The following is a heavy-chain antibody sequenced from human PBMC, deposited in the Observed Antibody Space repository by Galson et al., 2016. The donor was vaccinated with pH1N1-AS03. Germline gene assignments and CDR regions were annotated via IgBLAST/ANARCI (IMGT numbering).Heavy chain of an antibody. J-gene: IGHJ5*02. CDR2: VKRKTDGSTT. CDR3: TTDSRRSPSIWFDP. CDR1: GFTFSNAW. V-gene: IGHV3-15*01. Sequence: SLRLSCAASGFTFSNAWMSWVRQAPGKGLEWVGRVKRKTDGSTTDYAAPVQGKFTISTDDSKDTVYLQMDSLKTEDTAVYSCTTDSRRSPSIWFDPWGQGTLVTVFS. D-gene: IGHD3-3*01.